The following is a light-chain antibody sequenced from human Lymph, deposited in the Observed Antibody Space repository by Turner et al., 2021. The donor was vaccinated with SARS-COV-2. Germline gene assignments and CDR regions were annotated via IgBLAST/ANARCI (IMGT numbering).Light chain of an antibody. J-gene: IGKJ1*01. CDR2: KAS. CDR1: QSISSW. CDR3: QQYNSWT. V-gene: IGKV1-5*03. Sequence: IQMTQSPSTLSASVGDRLTITCRASQSISSWLAWYQQKPGKAPKLLIYKASSLESGVPSRFSGSGSGTEFTLTISSLQPDDFATYYCQQYNSWTFGQGTKVEIK.